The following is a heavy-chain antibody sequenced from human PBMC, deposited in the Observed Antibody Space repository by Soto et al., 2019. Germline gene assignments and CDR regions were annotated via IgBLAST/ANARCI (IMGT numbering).Heavy chain of an antibody. CDR2: IIPIFGTA. Sequence: QVQLVQSGAEVKKPGSSVKVSCKASGGTFSSYAISWVRQAPGQGLEWMGGIIPIFGTANYAQKFQGRVTSTADDATSTAYMEVDSLRSEDTAVYYCARDRGYCYGSGSFHGFGFDIWGQGTMVTVSS. D-gene: IGHD3-10*01. CDR3: ARDRGYCYGSGSFHGFGFDI. CDR1: GGTFSSYA. J-gene: IGHJ3*02. V-gene: IGHV1-69*01.